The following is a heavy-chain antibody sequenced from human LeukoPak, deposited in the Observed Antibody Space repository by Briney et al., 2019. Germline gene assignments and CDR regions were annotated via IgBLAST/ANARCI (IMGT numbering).Heavy chain of an antibody. CDR2: MNPNSGNT. Sequence: GASVKVSCKASGYTFTSYDINWVRQATGQGLEWMGWMNPNSGNTGYAQKFQGRVTITRNTSISTAYMELSSLRSEDTAVYYCARDRGAGENNAFDIWGQGTMVTVSS. V-gene: IGHV1-8*03. J-gene: IGHJ3*02. CDR3: ARDRGAGENNAFDI. CDR1: GYTFTSYD. D-gene: IGHD3-10*01.